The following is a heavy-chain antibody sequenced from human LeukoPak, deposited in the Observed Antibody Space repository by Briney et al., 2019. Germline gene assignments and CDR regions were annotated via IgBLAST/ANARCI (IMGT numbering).Heavy chain of an antibody. CDR3: ARQPARSGYKFDY. CDR1: GGSISSYY. V-gene: IGHV4-59*01. D-gene: IGHD3-22*01. Sequence: SETLSLTCTVSGGSISSYYWSWIRQPPGKGLEWIGYIYYSGSTNYNPSLKSRVTISVDTSKNQFSLKLSSVTAADTAVYYRARQPARSGYKFDYWGQGTLVTVSS. CDR2: IYYSGST. J-gene: IGHJ4*02.